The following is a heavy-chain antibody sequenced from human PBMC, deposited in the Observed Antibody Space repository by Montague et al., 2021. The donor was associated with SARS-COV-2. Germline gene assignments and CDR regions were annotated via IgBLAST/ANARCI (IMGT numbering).Heavy chain of an antibody. Sequence: SETLSLTCAVYGGSFSGYYWNWIRQPPGKGLEWIGEINHSGSANYNPSLKRRVTISLDTSKNQFSLKLNSVTAADTAVYYCARLGEGVVPAPILGVGPYYSYFYMDVWGKGATVTVSS. J-gene: IGHJ6*03. CDR1: GGSFSGYY. CDR3: ARLGEGVVPAPILGVGPYYSYFYMDV. CDR2: INHSGSA. D-gene: IGHD2-2*02. V-gene: IGHV4-34*01.